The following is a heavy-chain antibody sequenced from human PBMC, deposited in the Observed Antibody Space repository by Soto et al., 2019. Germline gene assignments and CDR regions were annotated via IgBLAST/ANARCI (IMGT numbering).Heavy chain of an antibody. CDR2: ISAYNGNT. D-gene: IGHD5-12*01. J-gene: IGHJ4*02. CDR3: ARDDRQNSGYDLVDY. V-gene: IGHV1-18*01. CDR1: GYTFTSYG. Sequence: ASVKVSCKPSGYTFTSYGISWVRQAPGQGLEWMGWISAYNGNTNYAQELQGRVTMTTDTSTSTAYMELRSLRSDDTAVYYCARDDRQNSGYDLVDYWGQGTLVTVSS.